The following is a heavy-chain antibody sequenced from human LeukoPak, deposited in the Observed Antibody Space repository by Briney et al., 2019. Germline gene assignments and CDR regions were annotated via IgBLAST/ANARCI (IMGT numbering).Heavy chain of an antibody. D-gene: IGHD4-17*01. Sequence: PSETLSLTCAVYGGSFSGYYWSWIRQPPGKGLEWIGEINHSGSTNYNPSLKSRVTISVDTSKNQFSLKLSSVTAADTAVYYCARRSWCPGDYLLNWFDPWGQGTLVTVSS. CDR2: INHSGST. J-gene: IGHJ5*02. V-gene: IGHV4-34*01. CDR1: GGSFSGYY. CDR3: ARRSWCPGDYLLNWFDP.